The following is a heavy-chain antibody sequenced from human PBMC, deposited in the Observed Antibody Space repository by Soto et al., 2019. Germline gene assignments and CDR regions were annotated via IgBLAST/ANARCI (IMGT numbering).Heavy chain of an antibody. D-gene: IGHD3-22*01. CDR2: IIPILKTA. Sequence: ASVEVSCKASGGIFNSYGISWVRQAPGQGLEWMGGIIPILKTADYAQKFQGRVTITADESTTTVYMELSSLTSEDTAVYYCARDRTAPYDTRGYKGGLFDYWGQGTLVTVSS. V-gene: IGHV1-69*13. CDR1: GGIFNSYG. CDR3: ARDRTAPYDTRGYKGGLFDY. J-gene: IGHJ4*02.